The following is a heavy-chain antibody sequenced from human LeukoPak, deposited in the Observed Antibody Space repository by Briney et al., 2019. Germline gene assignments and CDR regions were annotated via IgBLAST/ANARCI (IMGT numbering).Heavy chain of an antibody. J-gene: IGHJ4*02. D-gene: IGHD3-22*01. V-gene: IGHV4-39*07. CDR2: IYYSGST. CDR1: GGSISGSSYY. CDR3: PRAMEGYDSSGYLGY. Sequence: SETLSLTCTVSGGSISGSSYYWGWIRQPPGKGLEWIGSIYYSGSTYYNPSLKSRVTISVDTSKNQFSLKLSSVTAADTAVCYCPRAMEGYDSSGYLGYWGQGTLVTVSS.